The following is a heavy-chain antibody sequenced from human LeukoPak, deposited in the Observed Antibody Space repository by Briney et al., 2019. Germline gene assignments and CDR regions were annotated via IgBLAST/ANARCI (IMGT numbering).Heavy chain of an antibody. CDR2: TYYRSKWCN. CDR1: GDSFSSNSAG. Sequence: SQTLSLTCAISGDSFSSNSAGWNWIRLSPSRGLEWLGRTYYRSKWCNDYAVSVESRITINPDTSKNQFSLQLNSVTPEDTAVYYCARWAAGHGMDVWGQGTTVTVS. V-gene: IGHV6-1*01. J-gene: IGHJ6*02. D-gene: IGHD6-13*01. CDR3: ARWAAGHGMDV.